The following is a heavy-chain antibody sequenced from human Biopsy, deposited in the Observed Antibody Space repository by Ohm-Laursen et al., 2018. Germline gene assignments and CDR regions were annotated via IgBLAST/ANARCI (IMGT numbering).Heavy chain of an antibody. CDR2: ISCTGYT. J-gene: IGHJ4*02. V-gene: IGHV4-59*11. Sequence: VTLSLTCPVSGGSFTGHYWSWIRQPPGEGLEWIGHISCTGYTSYNASLKSRVIISVDTSRNHFSLRLSSLTAADTAVYYCARGSNDSGGLYFPRWGQGTLLTVSS. CDR3: ARGSNDSGGLYFPR. D-gene: IGHD4-23*01. CDR1: GGSFTGHY.